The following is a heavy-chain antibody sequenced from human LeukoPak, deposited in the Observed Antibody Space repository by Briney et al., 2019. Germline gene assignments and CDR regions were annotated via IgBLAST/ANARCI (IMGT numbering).Heavy chain of an antibody. CDR2: ISSRSRYT. Sequence: GGSLRLSCAASGFTYGDHYMSWIRQAPGKGLEWVSYISSRSRYTDYADSVKGRFTISRDNAKNLLLLQMNSLRAEDTAVYYCAREGVRDSEAIDAFDIWGQGTLVTVSS. D-gene: IGHD3-10*01. CDR3: AREGVRDSEAIDAFDI. J-gene: IGHJ3*02. CDR1: GFTYGDHY. V-gene: IGHV3-11*05.